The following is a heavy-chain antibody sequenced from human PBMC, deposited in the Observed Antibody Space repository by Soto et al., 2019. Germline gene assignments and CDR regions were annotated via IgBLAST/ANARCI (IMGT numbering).Heavy chain of an antibody. CDR2: INAGNGNT. CDR1: GYTFTSYA. Sequence: ASVKVSCKASGYTFTSYAMHWVRQAPGQRLEWMGWINAGNGNTKYSQKFQGRVTITRDTSASTAYMELSSLRSEDTAVYYCARDGSYYYDSSGYLNWFDPWGQGTLVTVSS. V-gene: IGHV1-3*01. CDR3: ARDGSYYYDSSGYLNWFDP. J-gene: IGHJ5*02. D-gene: IGHD3-22*01.